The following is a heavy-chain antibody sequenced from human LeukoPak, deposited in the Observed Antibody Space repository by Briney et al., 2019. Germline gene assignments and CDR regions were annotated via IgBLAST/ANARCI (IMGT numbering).Heavy chain of an antibody. Sequence: GGSLRLSCAASGFTFRSYEMSWVRQAPGKGLEWVSSISSTGDTIYYADSVKGRFTISRDNAKNSLYLQMSSLKTEDTAVYYCARDRIAVAGTLWGQGTLVTVSS. CDR2: ISSTGDTI. D-gene: IGHD6-19*01. J-gene: IGHJ4*02. CDR3: ARDRIAVAGTL. CDR1: GFTFRSYE. V-gene: IGHV3-48*03.